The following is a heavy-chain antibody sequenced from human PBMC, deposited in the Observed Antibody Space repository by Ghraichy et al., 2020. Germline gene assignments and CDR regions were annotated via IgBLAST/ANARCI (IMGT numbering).Heavy chain of an antibody. CDR3: AKDLGYCSGGSCWGGNYYYAMDV. V-gene: IGHV3-30*18. J-gene: IGHJ6*02. CDR1: GFTFSSYG. Sequence: LSLTCAASGFTFSSYGMHWVRQAPGKGLEWVAVILYDGTNSYYADSVKGRFTISRDNSKNTLYLQMNTLKAEDTAVYYCAKDLGYCSGGSCWGGNYYYAMDVWGQGTTVTVSS. CDR2: ILYDGTNS. D-gene: IGHD2-15*01.